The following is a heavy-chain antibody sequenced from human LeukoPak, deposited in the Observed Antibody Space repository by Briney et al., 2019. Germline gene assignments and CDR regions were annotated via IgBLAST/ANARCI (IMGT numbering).Heavy chain of an antibody. CDR1: GYTFTSYY. CDR3: ARDKYSSSWYVDNWFDP. D-gene: IGHD6-13*01. CDR2: INPSGGST. V-gene: IGHV1-46*01. Sequence: ASVKVSCKASGYTFTSYYMHWVRQAPGQGLEWMGIINPSGGSTSYAQKFQGRVTMTRDTSTSTVYMELSSLRSEDTAVYYCARDKYSSSWYVDNWFDPWGQGTLVTVSS. J-gene: IGHJ5*02.